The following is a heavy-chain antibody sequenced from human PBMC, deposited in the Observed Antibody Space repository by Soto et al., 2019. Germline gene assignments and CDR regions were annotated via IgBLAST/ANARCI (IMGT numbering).Heavy chain of an antibody. CDR1: GGSISSYY. D-gene: IGHD3-16*01. CDR3: ARGGAPYNWFDP. J-gene: IGHJ5*02. V-gene: IGHV4-59*01. Sequence: LSLTCTVSGGSISSYYWSWIRQPPGRGLEWIGYIFYSGITNYNPSLKSRVTISVDTSKNQFSLKLSSVTAADTAVYYCARGGAPYNWFDPWGQGTLVTVSS. CDR2: IFYSGIT.